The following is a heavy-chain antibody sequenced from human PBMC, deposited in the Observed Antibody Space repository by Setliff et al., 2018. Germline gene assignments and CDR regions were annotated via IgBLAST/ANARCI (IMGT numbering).Heavy chain of an antibody. J-gene: IGHJ4*02. V-gene: IGHV4-39*07. Sequence: PSETLSLTCTVSGGSISSRSYYWGWIRQPPGKGLEWIGSIYHSGSSYYNPSLRSRVTISVDTSKNQFSLILRSVTAADTAVYYCARDMGQPYYFESWGLGTLVTVSS. CDR3: ARDMGQPYYFES. CDR2: IYHSGSS. CDR1: GGSISSRSYY. D-gene: IGHD1-1*01.